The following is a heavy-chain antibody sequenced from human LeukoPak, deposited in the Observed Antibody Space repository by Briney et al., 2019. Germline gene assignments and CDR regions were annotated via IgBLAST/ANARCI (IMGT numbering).Heavy chain of an antibody. D-gene: IGHD2-21*01. Sequence: SETLSLNCTVSGGSFRTYYWTWIRQPPGKGLEWIAYIYYSGSTNYNPSLKSPATISIKTSQNQFSPKLSSVTADGTAVYYLSRAHSYCGFAVADYGGQGTLVSVSS. CDR2: IYYSGST. V-gene: IGHV4-59*01. CDR3: SRAHSYCGFAVADY. J-gene: IGHJ4*02. CDR1: GGSFRTYY.